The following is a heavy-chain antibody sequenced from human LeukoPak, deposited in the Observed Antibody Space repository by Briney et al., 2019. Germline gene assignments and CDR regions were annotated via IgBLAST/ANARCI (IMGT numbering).Heavy chain of an antibody. Sequence: ASVKVSCRASGYTFTSYYMHWVRQAPGQGLEWMGIINPSGGTTSSAQKFQGRVTMTEDTSTDTAYMELSSLRSEDTAVYYCARYEYYYKNWGQGTLVTVSS. CDR1: GYTFTSYY. J-gene: IGHJ4*02. CDR3: ARYEYYYKN. CDR2: INPSGGTT. D-gene: IGHD3-10*01. V-gene: IGHV1-46*01.